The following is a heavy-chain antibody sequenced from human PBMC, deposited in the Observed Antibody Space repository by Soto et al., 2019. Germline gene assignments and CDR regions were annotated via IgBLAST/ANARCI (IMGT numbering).Heavy chain of an antibody. CDR3: GRVVIAATRHPDFEY. J-gene: IGHJ4*02. V-gene: IGHV4-39*01. CDR2: IYNSAAT. Sequence: EILPLPWNLSGGSVNSPNYYWGWIRQPRGKGLEWIGSIYNSAATYYNPSLKTRVTISADTSRNQFSLNLRSVTAADTAMYYCGRVVIAATRHPDFEYWGKGAMVTVSS. CDR1: GGSVNSPNYY. D-gene: IGHD2-15*01.